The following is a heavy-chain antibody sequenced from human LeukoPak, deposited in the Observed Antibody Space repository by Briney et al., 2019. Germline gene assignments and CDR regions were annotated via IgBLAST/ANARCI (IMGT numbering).Heavy chain of an antibody. J-gene: IGHJ6*03. CDR2: ISGYNGNT. V-gene: IGHV1-18*04. CDR3: ARLRGYMDV. Sequence: ASVKVSCKASGYTFIGYYIHWVRQAPGQGLEWMGWISGYNGNTNYAQKLQGRVTMTTDTSTSTAYMELRRLRSDDTAVYYCARLRGYMDVWGKGTTVTVSS. CDR1: GYTFIGYY.